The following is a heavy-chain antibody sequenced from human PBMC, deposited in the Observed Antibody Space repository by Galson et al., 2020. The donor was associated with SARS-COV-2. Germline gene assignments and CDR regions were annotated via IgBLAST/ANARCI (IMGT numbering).Heavy chain of an antibody. Sequence: SETLSLPCTVSGGSVSSGSYYWSWIRQPPGKGLEWIGYIYYSGSTNYNPSLKSRVTISVDTSKNQFSLKLSSVTAADTAVYYCARRPLSDFYYMDVWGKGTTVTVSS. V-gene: IGHV4-61*01. D-gene: IGHD3-10*01. CDR3: ARRPLSDFYYMDV. CDR1: GGSVSSGSYY. J-gene: IGHJ6*03. CDR2: IYYSGST.